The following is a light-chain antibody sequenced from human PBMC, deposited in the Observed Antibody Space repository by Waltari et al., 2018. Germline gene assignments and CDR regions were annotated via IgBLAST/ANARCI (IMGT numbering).Light chain of an antibody. Sequence: EIVMTQSPATLSVSPGDRATLSCRASQSVRSNLGWYQQKPGQAPGLLIYGAFTRATGIPARFSGSGSGTEFTLTISSLQSEDFAVYYCQQYDNWSALTFGGGTKVEIK. V-gene: IGKV3-15*01. CDR3: QQYDNWSALT. J-gene: IGKJ4*01. CDR1: QSVRSN. CDR2: GAF.